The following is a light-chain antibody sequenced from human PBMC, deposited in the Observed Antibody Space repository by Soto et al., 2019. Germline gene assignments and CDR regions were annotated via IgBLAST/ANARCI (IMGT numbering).Light chain of an antibody. V-gene: IGKV1-5*01. CDR2: DAS. CDR1: QTISGW. CDR3: HQYGLYWS. Sequence: DIQMTQSPSTLSASVGDRVTITCRASQTISGWLAWDQQKPGRAPNLLISDASDLESGVPSRFSGSGSGTECTLIFSSLQPDDFATYYCHQYGLYWSFGQGTKVEIK. J-gene: IGKJ1*01.